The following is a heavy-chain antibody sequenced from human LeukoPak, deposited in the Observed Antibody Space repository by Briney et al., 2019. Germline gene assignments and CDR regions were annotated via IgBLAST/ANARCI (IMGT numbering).Heavy chain of an antibody. CDR2: IYYSGDT. Sequence: SETLSLTCTVSGGSINNHYWTWIRQPPGTGLEGIGYIYYSGDTNHSPSLTSRVTISLDTSKTQFSLKLSSVTAADTAVYYCARRRGNFWTDYYAFDYWGLGTLVTVSS. V-gene: IGHV4-59*08. D-gene: IGHD3/OR15-3a*01. CDR1: GGSINNHY. CDR3: ARRRGNFWTDYYAFDY. J-gene: IGHJ4*02.